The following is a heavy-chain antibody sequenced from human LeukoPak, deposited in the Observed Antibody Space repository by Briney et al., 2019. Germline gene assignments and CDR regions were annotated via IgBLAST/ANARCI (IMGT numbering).Heavy chain of an antibody. V-gene: IGHV3-20*04. Sequence: GGSLRLSCAASGFTFSSYSIHWVRQTPGKGLEWVSGINWNGGSTGYADSVKGRFTISRDNAKNSLYLQMNSLRAEDTALYYCAREPAAFDIWGQGTMVTVSS. CDR1: GFTFSSYS. CDR3: AREPAAFDI. CDR2: INWNGGST. J-gene: IGHJ3*02.